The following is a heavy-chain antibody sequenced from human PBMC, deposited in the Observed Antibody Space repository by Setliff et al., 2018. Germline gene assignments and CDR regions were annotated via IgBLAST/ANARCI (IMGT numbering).Heavy chain of an antibody. D-gene: IGHD1-26*01. CDR2: INHSGNT. V-gene: IGHV4-4*02. Sequence: PSETLSLTCAVSGDSISSGNWWSWVRQPPEKGLEWIGEINHSGNTNYNPSLKSRVTISVDKSTNQFSLKLNSVTAADTAVYYCVRAYSGSHDYWGQGTLVTVSS. CDR3: VRAYSGSHDY. CDR1: GDSISSGNW. J-gene: IGHJ4*02.